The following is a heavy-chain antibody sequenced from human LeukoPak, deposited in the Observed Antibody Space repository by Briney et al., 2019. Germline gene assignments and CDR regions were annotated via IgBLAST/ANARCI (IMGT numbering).Heavy chain of an antibody. CDR1: GYSISSGYY. Sequence: KASETLSLTCTVSGYSISSGYYWSWIRQPPGKGLEWIGYIYYSGSTNYNPSLKSRVTISVDTSKNQFSLKLTSVTAADTAVYYCARGPYKYDGSGAFDIWGQGTKVTVSS. CDR3: ARGPYKYDGSGAFDI. CDR2: IYYSGST. D-gene: IGHD3-22*01. V-gene: IGHV4-38-2*02. J-gene: IGHJ3*02.